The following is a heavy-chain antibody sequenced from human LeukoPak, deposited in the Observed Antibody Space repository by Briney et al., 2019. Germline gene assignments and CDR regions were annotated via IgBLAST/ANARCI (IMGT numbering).Heavy chain of an antibody. D-gene: IGHD1-26*01. Sequence: GGSLRLSCAGSGFTVSSYAMHWVRQPIGKGLEWVSALGIAGDTFYPGSVKGRFTISRENARNSLYLQMNSLRAEDTAMYYCARQMQSHGNFDSWGQGTLVTVSS. CDR3: ARQMQSHGNFDS. J-gene: IGHJ4*02. CDR2: LGIAGDT. V-gene: IGHV3-13*01. CDR1: GFTVSSYA.